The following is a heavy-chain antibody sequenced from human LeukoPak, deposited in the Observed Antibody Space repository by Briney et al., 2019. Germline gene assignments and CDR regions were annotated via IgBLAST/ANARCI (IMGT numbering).Heavy chain of an antibody. D-gene: IGHD5-12*01. Sequence: GGSLRLSCAASGFTFSSYAMSWVRQAPGKGLEWVSILSGSGGSTYYADSVKGRFTISRDNSKNTLYVQMNSLRAEDTAVYYCAKSHSVGYRGYFDYWGQGTLVTVSS. CDR2: LSGSGGST. CDR3: AKSHSVGYRGYFDY. V-gene: IGHV3-23*01. J-gene: IGHJ4*02. CDR1: GFTFSSYA.